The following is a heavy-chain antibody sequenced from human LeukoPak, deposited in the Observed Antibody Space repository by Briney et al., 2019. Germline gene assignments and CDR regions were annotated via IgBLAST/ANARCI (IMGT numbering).Heavy chain of an antibody. J-gene: IGHJ3*02. Sequence: SVKVSCKASGGTFSSYAISWVRQAPGQGLEWMGRIIPILGIANYAQKFQGRVTITADKSTSTAYMELSSLRSEDTAVYYCATDTIGWGQLVSGGAFDIWGQGTMVTVSS. CDR3: ATDTIGWGQLVSGGAFDI. V-gene: IGHV1-69*04. CDR1: GGTFSSYA. CDR2: IIPILGIA. D-gene: IGHD6-13*01.